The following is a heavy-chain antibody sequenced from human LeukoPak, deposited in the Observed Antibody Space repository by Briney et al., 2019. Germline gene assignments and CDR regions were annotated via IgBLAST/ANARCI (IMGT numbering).Heavy chain of an antibody. J-gene: IGHJ4*02. CDR1: GFTFSNYA. Sequence: GGSLRLSCAASGFTFSNYAMHWVRQAPGKGLEWVAVVSYDGSNKYYADSVKGRLTISRDNSKNTLYLQMNSLRAEDTAVYYCAKDPSSGIAAFAIDYWGQGTLVTVSS. CDR2: VSYDGSNK. V-gene: IGHV3-30-3*01. D-gene: IGHD6-13*01. CDR3: AKDPSSGIAAFAIDY.